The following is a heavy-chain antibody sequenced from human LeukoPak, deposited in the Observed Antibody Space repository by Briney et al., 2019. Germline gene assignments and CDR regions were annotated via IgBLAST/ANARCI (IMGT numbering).Heavy chain of an antibody. J-gene: IGHJ5*02. D-gene: IGHD1-7*01. V-gene: IGHV4-39*01. CDR3: ARQGGTLSWFDP. Sequence: PSETLSLTCTVSGGSISSSSYYWGWIRQPPGKGLEWIGSIFYSGSAYYNPSLKIRVAISVDTSKNQFSLKLSAVTAADTAVYYCARQGGTLSWFDPWGQGTLVTVSS. CDR1: GGSISSSSYY. CDR2: IFYSGSA.